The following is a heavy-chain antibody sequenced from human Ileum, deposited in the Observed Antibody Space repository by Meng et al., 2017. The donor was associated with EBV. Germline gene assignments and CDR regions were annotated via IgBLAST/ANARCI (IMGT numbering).Heavy chain of an antibody. CDR3: AREVHHLDY. V-gene: IGHV3-11*01. CDR2: ISSTSHDI. CDR1: VFAFSTHY. Sequence: QVQLVASGGGLVKPAGSLRLSCAASVFAFSTHYMSWIRQVPGKGLEWVSYISSTSHDIYYADSVKGRFTISRDNAKNLLYLEMNSLRDEDTAVYYCAREVHHLDYWGQGTLVTVSS. J-gene: IGHJ4*02.